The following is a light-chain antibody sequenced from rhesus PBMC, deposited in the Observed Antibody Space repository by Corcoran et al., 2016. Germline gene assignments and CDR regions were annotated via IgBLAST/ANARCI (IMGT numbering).Light chain of an antibody. CDR3: QQRNSYPYS. CDR1: QGISSY. CDR2: DAS. V-gene: IGKV1-38*01. Sequence: DIQLNQSPSSLSASVGDRVTITCRASQGISSYLAWYQQKSGKAPKLLIYDASNLKSGVPSRFSGRGSGTQFTLTISSLQPEDFATYYCQQRNSYPYSFGQGTKVEIK. J-gene: IGKJ2*01.